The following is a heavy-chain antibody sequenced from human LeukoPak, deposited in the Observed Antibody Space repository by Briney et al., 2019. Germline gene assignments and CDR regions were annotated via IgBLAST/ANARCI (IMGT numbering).Heavy chain of an antibody. V-gene: IGHV4-34*09. Sequence: SETLSLTCAVYGGSFSGYYWSWIRQPPGKGLEWIGEINHSGSTNYNPSLKSRVSISADTSQNQFSLKLSSVTAADTAVYYCARVPGEGSGYPYFDSWGQGALVTVSS. CDR3: ARVPGEGSGYPYFDS. CDR1: GGSFSGYY. CDR2: INHSGST. D-gene: IGHD3-22*01. J-gene: IGHJ4*02.